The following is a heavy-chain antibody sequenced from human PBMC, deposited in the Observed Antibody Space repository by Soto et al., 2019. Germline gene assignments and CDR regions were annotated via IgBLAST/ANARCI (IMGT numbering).Heavy chain of an antibody. CDR3: ARTSSYGDYRFWFDY. Sequence: EVQLVESGGGLVQPGGSLRLPCAASGFTFSRYSMNWVRQAPGKGLEWVSYISSSSSSIYYADSVKGRFTISRDNANNSLYLQMNSLRDEDTAVYYSARTSSYGDYRFWFDYWGQGTLVTVSS. D-gene: IGHD4-17*01. J-gene: IGHJ4*02. V-gene: IGHV3-48*02. CDR2: ISSSSSSI. CDR1: GFTFSRYS.